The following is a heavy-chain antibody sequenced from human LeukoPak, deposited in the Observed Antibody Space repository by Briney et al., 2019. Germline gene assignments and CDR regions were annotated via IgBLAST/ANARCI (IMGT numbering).Heavy chain of an antibody. CDR3: ARRRYYDSSRYFDY. CDR1: GGSFSGYY. V-gene: IGHV4-34*01. CDR2: INHSGST. J-gene: IGHJ4*02. Sequence: PSETLSLTCAVYGGSFSGYYWSWIRQPPGKGLEWIGEINHSGSTNYNPSLKSRVTISVDTSKNQFSLKLSSVTAADTAVYYCARRRYYDSSRYFDYWGQGTLVTVSS. D-gene: IGHD3-22*01.